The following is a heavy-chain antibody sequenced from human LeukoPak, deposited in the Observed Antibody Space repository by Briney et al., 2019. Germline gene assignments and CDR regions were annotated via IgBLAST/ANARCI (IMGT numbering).Heavy chain of an antibody. CDR3: AKKPVGSGSYI. V-gene: IGHV4-34*01. CDR1: GGSFSGYY. J-gene: IGHJ4*02. D-gene: IGHD1-26*01. CDR2: INHSGST. Sequence: PSETLSLTCAVYGGSFSGYYWSWIRQPPGKGLEWIGEINHSGSTNYNPSLKSRVTISVDTSKNQFSLKLSSVTAADTAVYYCAKKPVGSGSYIWGQGTLVTVSS.